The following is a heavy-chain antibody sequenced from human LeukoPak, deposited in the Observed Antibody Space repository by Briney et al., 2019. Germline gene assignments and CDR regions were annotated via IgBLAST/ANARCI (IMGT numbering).Heavy chain of an antibody. V-gene: IGHV3-21*01. D-gene: IGHD4-17*01. CDR1: GFTFSSYS. Sequence: GGSLRPSCAASGFTFSSYSMNWVRQAPGKGLEWVSSISSSSSYIYYADSVKGRFTISRDNAKNSLYLQMNSLRAEDTAVYYCARDLVTVTRGWFDPWGQGTMVTVSS. J-gene: IGHJ5*02. CDR2: ISSSSSYI. CDR3: ARDLVTVTRGWFDP.